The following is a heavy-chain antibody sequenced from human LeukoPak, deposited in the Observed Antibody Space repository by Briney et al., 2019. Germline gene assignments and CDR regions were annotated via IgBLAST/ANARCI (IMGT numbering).Heavy chain of an antibody. J-gene: IGHJ6*03. CDR2: ISYDGSNE. D-gene: IGHD3/OR15-3a*01. CDR3: AKESDFFFYMDV. Sequence: PGGSLRLSCAASGFTFLKYGMHWVRQAPGKGLEWVALISYDGSNEYYADSVKGRFTISRDNFKNTLFLQMSSLRAEDTAVYYCAKESDFFFYMDVWGRGTMVTVSS. CDR1: GFTFLKYG. V-gene: IGHV3-30*18.